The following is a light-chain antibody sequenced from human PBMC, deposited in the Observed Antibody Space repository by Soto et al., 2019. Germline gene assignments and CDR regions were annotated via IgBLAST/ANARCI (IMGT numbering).Light chain of an antibody. CDR1: QSISSW. CDR2: DAS. Sequence: DIQMTQSPSTLSASVGDRVTITCRASQSISSWLAWYQQKPGKAPKLLIYDASRLESGVPSRFSGSGSVTEFTLTISSLQPDDFATYYCQQYNSYSYTFGQGTKLEIK. CDR3: QQYNSYSYT. V-gene: IGKV1-5*01. J-gene: IGKJ2*01.